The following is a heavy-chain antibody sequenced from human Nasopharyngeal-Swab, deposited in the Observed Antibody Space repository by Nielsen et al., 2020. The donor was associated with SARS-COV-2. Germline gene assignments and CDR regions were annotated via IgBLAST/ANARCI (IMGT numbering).Heavy chain of an antibody. D-gene: IGHD3-3*01. Sequence: GGSLRLSCAASGFTFSSYAMSWFRQAPGKGLEWVGFIRSKAYGGTTEYAASVKGRFTISRDDSKSIAYLQMNSLKTEDTAVYYCTRNDFWSGYYTDYWGQGTLVTVSS. V-gene: IGHV3-49*03. CDR2: IRSKAYGGTT. CDR3: TRNDFWSGYYTDY. CDR1: GFTFSSYA. J-gene: IGHJ4*02.